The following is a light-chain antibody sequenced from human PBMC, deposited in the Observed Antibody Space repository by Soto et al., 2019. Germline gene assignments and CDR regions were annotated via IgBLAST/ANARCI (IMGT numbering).Light chain of an antibody. V-gene: IGKV1-6*01. Sequence: AIQMTQSPSSLSASVGDRVTITCRASQGIRSELGWYQQKPGKAPNLLTYTASTLQSGVPSMFSGSGSGTHFTLNISSLQSEDFATYYCIQQYNYPLTLGVGTKVDSK. CDR3: IQQYNYPLT. J-gene: IGKJ4*01. CDR1: QGIRSE. CDR2: TAS.